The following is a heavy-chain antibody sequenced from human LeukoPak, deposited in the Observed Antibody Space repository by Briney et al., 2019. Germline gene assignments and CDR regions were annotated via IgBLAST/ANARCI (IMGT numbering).Heavy chain of an antibody. J-gene: IGHJ3*02. D-gene: IGHD3-10*01. CDR1: GSPFTSYW. CDR2: IYPGDSDT. Sequence: GGSLQTSCQGPGSPFTSYWSGWARQLPGKGLGWMGIIYPGDSDTRYSPPFQGQVTISADKSISTAYLQLSSLKASDTAMYYCARSPKLLWFGKLFPDAFDIWGEGTMVTVSS. CDR3: ARSPKLLWFGKLFPDAFDI. V-gene: IGHV5-51*01.